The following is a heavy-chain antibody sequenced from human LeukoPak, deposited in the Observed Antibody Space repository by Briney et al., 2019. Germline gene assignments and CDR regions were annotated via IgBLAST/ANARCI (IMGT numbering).Heavy chain of an antibody. CDR1: GFTFSSYG. Sequence: PGRSLRLSCAASGFTFSSYGMHWVRQAPGKGLEWVAVISYDGSNKYYADSVKGRFTISRDNSKNTLYLQMNSLRAEDTAVYYCAGGGSSWYWGQGTLVTVSS. V-gene: IGHV3-30*03. D-gene: IGHD6-13*01. CDR2: ISYDGSNK. CDR3: AGGGSSWY. J-gene: IGHJ4*02.